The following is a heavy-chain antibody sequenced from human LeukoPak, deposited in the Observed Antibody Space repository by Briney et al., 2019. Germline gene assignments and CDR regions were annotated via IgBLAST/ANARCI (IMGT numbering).Heavy chain of an antibody. CDR2: ISAYNGNT. CDR1: GYTFTSYG. CDR3: ARDEWELTAPPD. J-gene: IGHJ4*02. D-gene: IGHD1-26*01. V-gene: IGHV1-18*01. Sequence: ASVKVSYKDSGYTFTSYGISWVRQAPGQGLEWVGWISAYNGNTHYPQKLKGRVTMTTDTSTSTAYMELRSLRSDDTAVYYCARDEWELTAPPDWGQGTMVTVSS.